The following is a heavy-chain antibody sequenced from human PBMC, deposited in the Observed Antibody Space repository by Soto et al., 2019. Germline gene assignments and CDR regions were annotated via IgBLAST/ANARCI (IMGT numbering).Heavy chain of an antibody. CDR3: ARDLRFLEWPPAPDAFDI. CDR2: FDPEDGET. J-gene: IGHJ3*02. D-gene: IGHD3-3*01. V-gene: IGHV1-24*01. CDR1: GYTLTELS. Sequence: ASVKVSCKVSGYTLTELSMHWVRQAPGKGLEWMGGFDPEDGETIYAQKFQGRVTMTEDTSTDTAYMELRSLRSDDTAVYYCARDLRFLEWPPAPDAFDIWGQGTMVTVS.